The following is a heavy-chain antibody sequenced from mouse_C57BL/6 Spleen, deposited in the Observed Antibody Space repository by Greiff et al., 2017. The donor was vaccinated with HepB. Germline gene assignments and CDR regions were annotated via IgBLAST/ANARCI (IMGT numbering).Heavy chain of an antibody. CDR1: GYTFTSYW. CDR3: ARKGYYGIDY. CDR2: IDPSDSYT. V-gene: IGHV1-69*01. D-gene: IGHD1-1*01. Sequence: VQLQQPGAELVRPGSSVKLSCKASGYTFTSYWMHWVKQRPGQGLEWIGEIDPSDSYTNYNQKFKGKSTLTVDKSSSTAYMQLSSLTSEDSAVYYCARKGYYGIDYWGQGTTLTVSS. J-gene: IGHJ2*01.